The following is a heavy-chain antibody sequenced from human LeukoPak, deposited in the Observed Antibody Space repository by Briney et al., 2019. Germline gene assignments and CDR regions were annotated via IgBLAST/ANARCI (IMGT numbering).Heavy chain of an antibody. V-gene: IGHV3-30-3*01. CDR3: ASSEVRGVTTDY. J-gene: IGHJ4*02. CDR1: GFTFSSYA. D-gene: IGHD3-10*01. CDR2: ISYDGSNK. Sequence: GGSPRLSCAASGFTFSSYAMHWVRQAPGKGLEWVAVISYDGSNKYYADSVKGRFTISRDNSKNTLYLQMNSLRAEDTAVYYCASSEVRGVTTDYWGQGTLVTVSS.